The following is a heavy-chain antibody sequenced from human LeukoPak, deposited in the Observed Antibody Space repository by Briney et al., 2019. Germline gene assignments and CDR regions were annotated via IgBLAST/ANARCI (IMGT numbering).Heavy chain of an antibody. J-gene: IGHJ3*02. CDR1: GGSISSGSYY. CDR2: IYTSGST. D-gene: IGHD2-2*01. V-gene: IGHV4-61*02. CDR3: ARGRLNGGYYCSSTSCYGTDAFDI. Sequence: PSETLSLTCAVSGGSISSGSYYWSWIRQPAGKGLEWIGRIYTSGSTNYNPSLKSRVTISVDTSKNQFSLKLSSVTAADTAVYYCARGRLNGGYYCSSTSCYGTDAFDIWGQGTMVTVSS.